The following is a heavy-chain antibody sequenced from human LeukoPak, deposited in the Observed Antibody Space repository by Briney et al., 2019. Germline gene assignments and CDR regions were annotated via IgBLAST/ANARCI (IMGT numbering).Heavy chain of an antibody. Sequence: PGGSLRLSCAASGFTFSSYAMSWVRQAPGKGLEWVSAISGIGGSTYYADSVKGRFTISRDNSKNTLYLQMNSLRAEDTAVYYCAKMAFYYDSSGYGTPPDYWGQGTLVTVSS. CDR3: AKMAFYYDSSGYGTPPDY. CDR1: GFTFSSYA. D-gene: IGHD3-22*01. CDR2: ISGIGGST. V-gene: IGHV3-23*01. J-gene: IGHJ4*02.